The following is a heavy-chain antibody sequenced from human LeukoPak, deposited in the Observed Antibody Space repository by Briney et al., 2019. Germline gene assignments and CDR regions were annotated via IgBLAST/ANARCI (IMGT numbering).Heavy chain of an antibody. Sequence: GGSLRLSCAASGFTFSSYAMRWVRQAPGKGLEWVSAISGSGGSTYYADSVKGRFTISRDNSKTTLYLQMNSLRAEDTAVYYCAKDLQEYQDVWGKGTTVTVSS. V-gene: IGHV3-23*01. D-gene: IGHD2-2*01. CDR1: GFTFSSYA. CDR3: AKDLQEYQDV. J-gene: IGHJ6*04. CDR2: ISGSGGST.